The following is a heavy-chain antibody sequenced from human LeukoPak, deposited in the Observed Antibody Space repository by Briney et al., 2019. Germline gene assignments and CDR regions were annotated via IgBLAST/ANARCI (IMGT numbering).Heavy chain of an antibody. Sequence: GGSLRLSCAASGFTFSDYYMSWIRQAPGKGLEWVSYISSSSSYTNYADSVKGRFTISRDNAKNSLYLQMNSLRAEDTAVYYCARDGGTYHFDYWGQGTLVTVSS. J-gene: IGHJ4*02. V-gene: IGHV3-11*06. CDR1: GFTFSDYY. CDR2: ISSSSSYT. D-gene: IGHD1-26*01. CDR3: ARDGGTYHFDY.